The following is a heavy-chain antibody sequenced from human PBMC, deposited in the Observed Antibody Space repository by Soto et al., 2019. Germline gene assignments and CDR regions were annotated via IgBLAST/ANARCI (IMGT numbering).Heavy chain of an antibody. D-gene: IGHD3-3*01. V-gene: IGHV1-2*02. CDR2: INPNSGGT. CDR3: ARDYYDFWSGYHGWFDP. J-gene: IGHJ5*02. Sequence: ASVKVSCKASGYTFTGYYMHWVRQAPGQGLEWMGWINPNSGGTNYAQKFQGRVTMTRDTSISTAYMELSRLRSDDTAVYYCARDYYDFWSGYHGWFDPWGQGTLVTVSS. CDR1: GYTFTGYY.